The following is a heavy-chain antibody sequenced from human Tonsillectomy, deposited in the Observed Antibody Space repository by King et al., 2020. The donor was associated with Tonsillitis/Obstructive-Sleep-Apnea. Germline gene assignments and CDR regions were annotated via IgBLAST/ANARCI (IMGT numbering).Heavy chain of an antibody. J-gene: IGHJ4*02. CDR3: ARLSRPPFGVASFDY. CDR2: IYYSGST. Sequence: VQLQESGPGLVKPSETLSLTCTVSGGSISSYYWSWIRQPPGKGLEWIGYIYYSGSTNYNPSLKSRVTISVDTSKNQFSLKLSSVTAADTAVYYCARLSRPPFGVASFDYWGQGTLVTVSS. D-gene: IGHD3-3*01. V-gene: IGHV4-59*08. CDR1: GGSISSYY.